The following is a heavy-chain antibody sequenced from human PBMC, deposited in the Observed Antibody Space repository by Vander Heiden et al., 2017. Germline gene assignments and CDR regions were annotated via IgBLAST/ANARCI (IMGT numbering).Heavy chain of an antibody. CDR2: IKKDGSET. CDR1: GFTFSSYW. Sequence: VQLVESGGGLVQPGGSLGLSCDASGFTFSSYWMTWVRQAPGKGLEWVANIKKDGSETSYVDSVKGRFTISRDNAKNSLYLHMFGLRAEDTAVYFCAREPDSFDFWGQGTLVTVSS. J-gene: IGHJ4*02. D-gene: IGHD3-3*01. V-gene: IGHV3-7*01. CDR3: AREPDSFDF.